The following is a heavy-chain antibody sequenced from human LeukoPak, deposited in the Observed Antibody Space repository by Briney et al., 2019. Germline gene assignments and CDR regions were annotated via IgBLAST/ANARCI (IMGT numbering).Heavy chain of an antibody. CDR3: ARDPPSIVVVPAAREAGAFGVVIMPPGAFDI. J-gene: IGHJ3*02. D-gene: IGHD2-2*01. CDR1: GYTFTSYG. Sequence: ASVKVSCKASGYTFTSYGISWVRQAPGQGLEWMGWISAYNGNTNYAQKLQGRVTMTTDTSSSTAYMELRSLRSDDTAVYYCARDPPSIVVVPAAREAGAFGVVIMPPGAFDIWGQGTMVTVSS. V-gene: IGHV1-18*01. CDR2: ISAYNGNT.